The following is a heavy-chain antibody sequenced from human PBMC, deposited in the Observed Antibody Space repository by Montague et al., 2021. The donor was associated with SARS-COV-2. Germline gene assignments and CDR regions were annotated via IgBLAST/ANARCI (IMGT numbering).Heavy chain of an antibody. D-gene: IGHD3-10*01. V-gene: IGHV4-61*01. Sequence: SETLSLTCTVSGVPVSNRYTHWRWIRQSPGKGLEWIGHIDYGGSPNYSPSLHSRVTISLDTSKNQLSLRLNSATAADTAVYYCATYWQGGSGRGSWGQGTLVTVSS. CDR2: IDYGGSP. J-gene: IGHJ5*02. CDR1: GVPVSNRYTH. CDR3: ATYWQGGSGRGS.